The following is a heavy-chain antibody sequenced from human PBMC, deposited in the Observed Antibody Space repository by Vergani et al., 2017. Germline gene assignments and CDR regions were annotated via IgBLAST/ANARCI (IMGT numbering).Heavy chain of an antibody. Sequence: QVQLQQWGAGLLKSSETLSLTCAVYGGSFSGYYWSWIRQPPGKGLEWIGEINHSGSTNYNPSLKSRVTISVDTSKNQFSLKLSSVTAADTAVYYCARERYSGIPEGMDVWGQGTTVTVSS. CDR3: ARERYSGIPEGMDV. CDR2: INHSGST. D-gene: IGHD1-26*01. CDR1: GGSFSGYY. J-gene: IGHJ6*02. V-gene: IGHV4-34*01.